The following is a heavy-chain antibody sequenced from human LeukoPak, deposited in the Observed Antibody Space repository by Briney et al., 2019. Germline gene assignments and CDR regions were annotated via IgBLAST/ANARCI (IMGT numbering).Heavy chain of an antibody. J-gene: IGHJ3*02. CDR1: GYTFTGYY. CDR3: ARPLAPVRVIAFDI. D-gene: IGHD1-1*01. CDR2: MHPNSGDT. Sequence: ASVKVSCKASGYTFTGYYIHWVRQAPGQGLEWMTWMHPNSGDTNYAQKFQGRVTMTRDTSISTAYMELSRLRSDDTAVYYCARPLAPVRVIAFDIWGQGTMVTVSS. V-gene: IGHV1-2*02.